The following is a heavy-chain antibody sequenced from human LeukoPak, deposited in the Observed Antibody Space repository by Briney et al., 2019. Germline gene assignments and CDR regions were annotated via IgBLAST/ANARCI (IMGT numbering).Heavy chain of an antibody. D-gene: IGHD1-26*01. CDR3: ARCAGSYGNDAFDI. CDR2: ISAYNGNT. Sequence: ASVKVSCKASGYTFTSYGISWVRQAPGQGLEWMGWISAYNGNTNYAQKLQGRVTMTTDTSTSTAYMELSSLLSQEPAVYYCARCAGSYGNDAFDIWGQGTMVTVSS. V-gene: IGHV1-18*01. CDR1: GYTFTSYG. J-gene: IGHJ3*02.